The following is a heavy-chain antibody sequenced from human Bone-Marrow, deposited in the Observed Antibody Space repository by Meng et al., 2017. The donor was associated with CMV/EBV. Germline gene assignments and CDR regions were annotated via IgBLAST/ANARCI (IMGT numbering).Heavy chain of an antibody. V-gene: IGHV3-30*04. D-gene: IGHD6-13*01. CDR3: ARDPEQQLDYYYYYYGMDV. J-gene: IGHJ6*02. CDR1: GFTFSSYA. Sequence: GGSLRLSCAASGFTFSSYAMHWVRQAPGKGLEWVAVISYDGSNKYYADSVKGRFTISRDNSKNTLYLQMNSLRAEDTAVYYCARDPEQQLDYYYYYYGMDVWGQGTTVPVSS. CDR2: ISYDGSNK.